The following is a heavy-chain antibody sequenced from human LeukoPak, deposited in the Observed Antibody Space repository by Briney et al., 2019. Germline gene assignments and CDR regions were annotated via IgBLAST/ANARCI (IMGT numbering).Heavy chain of an antibody. CDR2: IQQDGSEK. V-gene: IGHV3-7*01. Sequence: GGSLRLSRAASGITFTSYWISWVRQAPGKGVGWVAHIQQDGSEKYYVDSVKGRFTISRDNAKNSLYLQMNSLRAEDTAVYHCARDGVVSPWPEYLQHWGQGTLVTVSS. D-gene: IGHD3-22*01. CDR3: ARDGVVSPWPEYLQH. CDR1: GITFTSYW. J-gene: IGHJ1*01.